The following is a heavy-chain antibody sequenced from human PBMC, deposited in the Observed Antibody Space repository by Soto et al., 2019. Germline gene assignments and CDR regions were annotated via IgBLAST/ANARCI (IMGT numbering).Heavy chain of an antibody. CDR1: GFSLSTSGVG. V-gene: IGHV2-5*02. CDR3: AHLKHTAMVSNWFDP. CDR2: IYWDDDK. D-gene: IGHD5-18*01. J-gene: IGHJ5*02. Sequence: QITLKESGPTLVKPTQTLTLTCTFSGFSLSTSGVGVGWIRQPPGKALERLALIYWDDDKRYSPSLKSRLTITKDTSKIQVLLTMTNMDPVDTATYYCAHLKHTAMVSNWFDPWGQGTLVTVSS.